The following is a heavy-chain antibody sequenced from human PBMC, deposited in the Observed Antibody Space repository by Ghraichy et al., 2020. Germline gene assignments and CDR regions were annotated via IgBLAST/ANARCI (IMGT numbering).Heavy chain of an antibody. V-gene: IGHV4-39*01. CDR1: GGSISSSSYY. J-gene: IGHJ4*02. D-gene: IGHD5-18*01. Sequence: SETLSLTCTVSGGSISSSSYYWGWIRQPPGKGLEWIGSIYYSGSTYYNPSLKSRVTISVDTSKNLFSLKLSSVTAADTAMYYCARLSSGYSYGPFDYWGQGTLVTVSS. CDR2: IYYSGST. CDR3: ARLSSGYSYGPFDY.